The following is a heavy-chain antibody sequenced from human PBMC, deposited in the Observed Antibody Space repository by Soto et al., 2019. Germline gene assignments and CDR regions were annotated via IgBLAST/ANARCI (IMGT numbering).Heavy chain of an antibody. CDR2: IYHSGST. J-gene: IGHJ4*02. D-gene: IGHD6-13*01. CDR3: ARDWAAAGPFDY. CDR1: GGSISSGCYS. Sequence: SETLSLTCAVSGGSISSGCYSWSWIRQPPGKGLEWIGYIYHSGSTYYNPSLKSRVTISVDRSKNQVSLKLSPVTAADTAVYYCARDWAAAGPFDYWGQGTLVTVSS. V-gene: IGHV4-30-2*01.